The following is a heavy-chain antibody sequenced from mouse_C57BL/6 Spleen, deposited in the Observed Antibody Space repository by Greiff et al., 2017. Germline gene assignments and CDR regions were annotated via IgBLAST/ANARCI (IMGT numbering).Heavy chain of an antibody. Sequence: DVHLVESGGGLVKPGGSLKLSCAASGFTFSDYGMHWVRQAPEKGLEWVAYISSGSSTIYYADTVKGRFTISRDNAKNTLFLQMTSLRSEDTAMYYCARQLRPYYFDYWGQGTTLTVSS. J-gene: IGHJ2*01. CDR1: GFTFSDYG. CDR3: ARQLRPYYFDY. CDR2: ISSGSSTI. V-gene: IGHV5-17*01. D-gene: IGHD3-2*02.